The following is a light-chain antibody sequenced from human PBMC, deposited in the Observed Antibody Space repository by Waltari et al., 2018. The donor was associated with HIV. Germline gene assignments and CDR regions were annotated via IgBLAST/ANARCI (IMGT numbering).Light chain of an antibody. CDR3: QSYDASLGGWV. CDR1: SSNIGAPYD. J-gene: IGLJ1*01. CDR2: ANS. V-gene: IGLV1-40*01. Sequence: QSVLTQPPSVSGAPGQRVTISCTGSSSNIGAPYDVHWYHQLPGTAPKLLIYANSTRPSRVPDRFSGSKSGTAASLAITGLQTEDEADYYGQSYDASLGGWVFGTGTKVTVL.